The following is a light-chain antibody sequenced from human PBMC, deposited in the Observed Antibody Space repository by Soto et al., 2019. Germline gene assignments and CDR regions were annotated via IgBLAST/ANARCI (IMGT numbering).Light chain of an antibody. J-gene: IGKJ1*01. CDR1: QSVLYNSNNKNY. Sequence: DIGMTQSPDPLAVSLGERATINCKSSQSVLYNSNNKNYLTWYQQKPGQPPKLLICWASTRESGVPDRCSGSGSGTDFTLTISSLQAEDVAVYYCQQHYSTPPTFGQGTKVEI. CDR3: QQHYSTPPT. V-gene: IGKV4-1*01. CDR2: WAS.